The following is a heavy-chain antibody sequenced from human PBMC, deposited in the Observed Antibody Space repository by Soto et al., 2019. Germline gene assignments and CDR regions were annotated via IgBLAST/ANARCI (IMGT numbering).Heavy chain of an antibody. CDR1: DDSFRGAYYY. CDR2: TYYNGDT. V-gene: IGHV4-61*01. J-gene: IGHJ4*02. D-gene: IGHD6-19*01. CDR3: ARGPRYFDGWRTFDF. Sequence: SSETLSLTCTVCDDSFRGAYYYWSWIRQPLGKGPEWIGYTYYNGDTKYNPALKSRVTMSVDTSKNQFSLRLSSVTAADTDVYLCARGPRYFDGWRTFDFWGRGILLTFSS.